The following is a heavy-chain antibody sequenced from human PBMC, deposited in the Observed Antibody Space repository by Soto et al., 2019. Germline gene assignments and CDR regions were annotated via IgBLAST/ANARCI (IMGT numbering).Heavy chain of an antibody. D-gene: IGHD5-12*01. V-gene: IGHV4-59*01. CDR2: IHYSGST. CDR1: SGSISSFY. CDR3: ARGDGFTDFDY. J-gene: IGHJ4*02. Sequence: SETLSLTCSVSSGSISSFYWSWIRQFPGKGLEWIGYIHYSGSTNSNPSLKSRVTISVGTSKNQFSLKLTSVTAADTAVYFCARGDGFTDFDYWGQGTLVTVSS.